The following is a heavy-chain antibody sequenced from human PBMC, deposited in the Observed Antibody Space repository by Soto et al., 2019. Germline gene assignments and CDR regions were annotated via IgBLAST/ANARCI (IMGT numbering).Heavy chain of an antibody. CDR2: ISSDGSTT. D-gene: IGHD1-1*01. Sequence: EVQLVESGGGLVQPGGSLRLSCAASGFTFNAYWMHWVRQAPGRGLVWVSRISSDGSTTTYAGSVEGRFTISRANAQSTLYLQMNSLRAEDTAVYYCAQGGGTGWFDPWGQGTLVNVSS. J-gene: IGHJ5*02. V-gene: IGHV3-74*01. CDR3: AQGGGTGWFDP. CDR1: GFTFNAYW.